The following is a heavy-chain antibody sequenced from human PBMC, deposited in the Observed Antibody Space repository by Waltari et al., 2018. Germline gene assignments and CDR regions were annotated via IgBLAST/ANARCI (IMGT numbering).Heavy chain of an antibody. V-gene: IGHV4-61*02. J-gene: IGHJ4*02. CDR1: GGSLSSGRYY. D-gene: IGHD1-7*01. CDR2: IYTSGST. Sequence: QVQLQESGPGLVKPSQTLSLTCTVSGGSLSSGRYYWSWIRQPAGKGLEWIGRIYTSGSTNYNPSLKSRVTISVDTSKNQFSLKLSSVTAADTAVYYCARANVGGELGYWGQGTLVTVSS. CDR3: ARANVGGELGY.